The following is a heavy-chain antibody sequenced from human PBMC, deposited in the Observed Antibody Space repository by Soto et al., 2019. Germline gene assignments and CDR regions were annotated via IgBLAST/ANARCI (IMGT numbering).Heavy chain of an antibody. V-gene: IGHV1-69*13. CDR2: IIPIFGTA. Sequence: GASVKSSCKASGGTFSSYAISWVRQAPGQGLEWMGGIIPIFGTANYAQKFQGRVTITADESTSTAYVELSSLRSEDTAVYYCARDPRGAYCGGDCYSYWFDPWGQGTLVTVPQ. J-gene: IGHJ5*02. CDR1: GGTFSSYA. D-gene: IGHD2-21*02. CDR3: ARDPRGAYCGGDCYSYWFDP.